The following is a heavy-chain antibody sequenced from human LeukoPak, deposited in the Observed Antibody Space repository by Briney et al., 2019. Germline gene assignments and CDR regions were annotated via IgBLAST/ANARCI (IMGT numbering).Heavy chain of an antibody. J-gene: IGHJ3*02. V-gene: IGHV3-23*01. Sequence: GGSLRLSCVASGFTFTSYSMSWVRQAPGKGLEWVSAMSGSGGTSAYADSVRGRFTISRDNSKNTLYLQMSSLRAEDTALYYCAKGRTAVRDTFDIWGQGTVVTVSS. CDR3: AKGRTAVRDTFDI. D-gene: IGHD1-1*01. CDR1: GFTFTSYS. CDR2: MSGSGGTS.